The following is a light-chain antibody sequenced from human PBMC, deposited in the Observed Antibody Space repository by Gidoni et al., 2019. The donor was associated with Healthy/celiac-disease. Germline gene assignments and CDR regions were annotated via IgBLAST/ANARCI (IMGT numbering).Light chain of an antibody. CDR2: EGS. J-gene: IGLJ2*01. CDR3: CSYAGSSSVV. Sequence: VSWYQQPPGKAPKLLLYEGSKRPSGVSNRFSGSKSGNTASLTISGLQAEDEADYYCCSYAGSSSVVVGGGTKLTVL. V-gene: IGLV2-23*01.